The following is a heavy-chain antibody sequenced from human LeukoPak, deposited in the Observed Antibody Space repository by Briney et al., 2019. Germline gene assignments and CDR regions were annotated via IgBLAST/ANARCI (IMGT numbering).Heavy chain of an antibody. Sequence: PGGSLRLSCAASGFTFSSYAMSWVRQAPGKGLEWVSAISGSGGSTYYADSVKGRFTISRDNSKNTLYLQMNSLRAEDTAVYYCAKDLVCGGDCYSRKDDAFDIWGQGTMVTVSS. CDR3: AKDLVCGGDCYSRKDDAFDI. V-gene: IGHV3-23*01. J-gene: IGHJ3*02. CDR1: GFTFSSYA. CDR2: ISGSGGST. D-gene: IGHD2-21*02.